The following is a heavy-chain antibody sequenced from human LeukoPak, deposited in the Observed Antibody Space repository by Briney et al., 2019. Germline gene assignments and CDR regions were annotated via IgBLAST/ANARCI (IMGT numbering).Heavy chain of an antibody. CDR1: GFTFSSYG. V-gene: IGHV3-30*03. D-gene: IGHD1-26*01. J-gene: IGHJ4*02. Sequence: GGSLRLSCAASGFTFSSYGMHWVRQAPGKGLEWVAVISYDGSNKYYADSVKGRFTISRDNSKNTLYLQMNSLRAEDTAVYYCARDKAGATDYWGQGTLVTVSS. CDR3: ARDKAGATDY. CDR2: ISYDGSNK.